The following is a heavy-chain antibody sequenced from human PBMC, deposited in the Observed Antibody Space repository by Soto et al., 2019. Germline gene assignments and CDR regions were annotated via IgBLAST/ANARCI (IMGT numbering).Heavy chain of an antibody. CDR1: GFSLSTTGVG. J-gene: IGHJ4*02. Sequence: QITLKESGPTLVKPTQTLTLTCTFSGFSLSTTGVGVGWIRQPPGKALEWLALIYWDDDKRYSPSLKSRLTITKDTSKIQVVLTMTNIDPLDTATYYCAHSDSIRPLDSWGQGTLVTVSS. D-gene: IGHD2-2*02. V-gene: IGHV2-5*02. CDR3: AHSDSIRPLDS. CDR2: IYWDDDK.